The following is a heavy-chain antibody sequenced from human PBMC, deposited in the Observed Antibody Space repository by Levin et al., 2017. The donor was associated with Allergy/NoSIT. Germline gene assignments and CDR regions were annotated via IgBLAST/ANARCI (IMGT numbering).Heavy chain of an antibody. Sequence: GGSLRLSCAAAGFTFDDYGMSWVRQVPGKGLEWVSAINWNGGSTGYADSVKGRFTISRDNAKNSLYLLMNSLRAEDTALYYCAGDPAIAVAGYYFDFWGQGTLVAVSS. CDR3: AGDPAIAVAGYYFDF. CDR2: INWNGGST. V-gene: IGHV3-20*04. D-gene: IGHD6-19*01. CDR1: GFTFDDYG. J-gene: IGHJ4*02.